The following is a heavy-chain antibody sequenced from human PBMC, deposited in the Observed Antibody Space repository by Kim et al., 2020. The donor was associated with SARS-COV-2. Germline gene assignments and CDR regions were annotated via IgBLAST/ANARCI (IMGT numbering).Heavy chain of an antibody. CDR1: GFSFSSYA. J-gene: IGHJ1*01. V-gene: IGHV3-64*01. D-gene: IGHD2-15*01. Sequence: GGSLRLSCAASGFSFSSYAMHWVCQAPGKGLEYVSAISSNGGSTHYANSVKGRFTIPRDNSKNTLYLQMGRLRAEDMAVYDCARGVVAATPTSWAEYFQ. CDR2: ISSNGGST. CDR3: ARGVVAATPTSWAEYFQ.